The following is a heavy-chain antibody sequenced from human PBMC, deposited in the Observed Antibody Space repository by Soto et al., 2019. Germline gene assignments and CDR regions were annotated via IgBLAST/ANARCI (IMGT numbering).Heavy chain of an antibody. Sequence: QVQLQQWGAGLLKPSETLSLTCAVYGGSFRGYYWSWIRQSPGKGLEWIGEINHSGSTTYSPSLKSRATISVDTVKNQFSLKLSSVTATNTAVYYCARGLGLAVAGLGGLDYWGQGILVTVSS. V-gene: IGHV4-34*01. CDR3: ARGLGLAVAGLGGLDY. CDR1: GGSFRGYY. CDR2: INHSGST. J-gene: IGHJ4*02. D-gene: IGHD6-19*01.